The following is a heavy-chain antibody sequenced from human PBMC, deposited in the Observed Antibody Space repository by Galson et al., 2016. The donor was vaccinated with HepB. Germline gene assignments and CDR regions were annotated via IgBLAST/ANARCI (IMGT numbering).Heavy chain of an antibody. J-gene: IGHJ4*02. CDR2: VIPIFDKS. V-gene: IGHV1-69*13. D-gene: IGHD1-26*01. CDR1: GGTFSTRT. Sequence: SVKVSCKASGGTFSTRTISWVRQAPGQGLEWMGGVIPIFDKSNYAQKFQGRVTISADESTSTAYMDLSRLTSDDTALYYCTRDGEGSGRYFDYWGEGTLGTVSS. CDR3: TRDGEGSGRYFDY.